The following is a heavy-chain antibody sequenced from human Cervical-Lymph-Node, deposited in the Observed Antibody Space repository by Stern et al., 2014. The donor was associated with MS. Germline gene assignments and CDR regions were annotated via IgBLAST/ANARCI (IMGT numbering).Heavy chain of an antibody. V-gene: IGHV1-2*02. CDR2: INPKSGYT. CDR3: AREDDDAFDI. CDR1: GYTFTDYY. D-gene: IGHD1-1*01. J-gene: IGHJ3*02. Sequence: VHLVESGAEVKKPGASVKVSCKTSGYTFTDYYMHWVRLAPGQGPEWMGWINPKSGYTYYAQMFQGRVTMTRDTSISTAYMELNRLRSDDTAVYYCAREDDDAFDIWGRGTMVTVSS.